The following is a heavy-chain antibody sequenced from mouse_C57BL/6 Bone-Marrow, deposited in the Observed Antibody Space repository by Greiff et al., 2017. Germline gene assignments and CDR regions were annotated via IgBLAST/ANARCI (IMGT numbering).Heavy chain of an antibody. CDR3: TRGYYYGGAY. V-gene: IGHV5-9*01. CDR2: ISGGGGNT. Sequence: DVHLVESGGGLVKPGGSLKLSCAASGFTFSSYTMSWVRPTPEKRLEWVATISGGGGNTYYPDSVKGRFTISRDNAKNTLYLQMSSLRSEDTALYYFTRGYYYGGAYWGQGTLVTVSA. J-gene: IGHJ3*01. CDR1: GFTFSSYT. D-gene: IGHD1-1*01.